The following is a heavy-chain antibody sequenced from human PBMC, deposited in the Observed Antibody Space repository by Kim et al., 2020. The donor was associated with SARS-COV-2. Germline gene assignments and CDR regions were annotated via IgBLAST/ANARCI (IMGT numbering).Heavy chain of an antibody. Sequence: GGSLRLSCAASGFTVSSNYMTWVRQAPGKGLEWVSSVHAGGKIYYADSVKGRFTISGDTSKNSLYLQMNSLRADDTAVYYCARGPSPWIFDHWGQGTLVTVPS. CDR3: ARGPSPWIFDH. J-gene: IGHJ4*02. CDR2: VHAGGKI. V-gene: IGHV3-53*01. CDR1: GFTVSSNY. D-gene: IGHD1-1*01.